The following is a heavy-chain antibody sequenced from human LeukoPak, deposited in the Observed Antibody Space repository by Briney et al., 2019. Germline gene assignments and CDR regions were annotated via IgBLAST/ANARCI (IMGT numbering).Heavy chain of an antibody. CDR2: IYTNDNT. J-gene: IGHJ4*02. CDR3: TREFDY. Sequence: GGSLRLSCAASGSTVSSNYMSWVRQAPGKGLEWVSVIYTNDNTYYADSVKGRFTISRDNSKNTLYLQMNSLRAEDTAMYYCTREFDYWGQGTLVTVSS. CDR1: GSTVSSNY. V-gene: IGHV3-53*01.